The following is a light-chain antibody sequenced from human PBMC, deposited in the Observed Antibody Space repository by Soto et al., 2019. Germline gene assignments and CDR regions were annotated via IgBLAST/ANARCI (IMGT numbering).Light chain of an antibody. V-gene: IGLV2-8*01. Sequence: QSVLTQPPSASGSPGQSVTISCTGTISAVGGYDYVSWYQQPPGKAPKLMIYEFTKRPSGVPDRFSGSQSGNTASLTISGLQDDDEADYFCSSFACSNTWVFGGGTKLTVL. CDR2: EFT. CDR1: ISAVGGYDY. J-gene: IGLJ3*02. CDR3: SSFACSNTWV.